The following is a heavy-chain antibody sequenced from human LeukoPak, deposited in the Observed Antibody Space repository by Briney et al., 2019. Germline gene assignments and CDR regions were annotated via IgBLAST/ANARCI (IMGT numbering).Heavy chain of an antibody. D-gene: IGHD3-10*02. V-gene: IGHV1-18*04. J-gene: IGHJ3*02. CDR1: GYTFTGYY. CDR2: IGAYNGNT. Sequence: ASVKVSCKASGYTFTGYYMHWVRQAPGQGLEWMGWIGAYNGNTNYAQKLQGRVTMTTDTSTSTAYMELRSLRSDDTAVYYCARGVRGVIGPYDAFDIWGQGTMVTVSS. CDR3: ARGVRGVIGPYDAFDI.